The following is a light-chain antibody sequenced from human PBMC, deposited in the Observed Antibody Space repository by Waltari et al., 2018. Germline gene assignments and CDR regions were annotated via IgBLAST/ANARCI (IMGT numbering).Light chain of an antibody. CDR2: DVS. Sequence: QSALTQPASVSGSPGQSITISCTGTSSDVGGYNYVSWYQQHPGKAPKFMIYDVSQRPSGVSNRFSGSKSGNTASLTISGLQAEDEAVYYCSSYTSNNIWVFGGGTKLTVL. J-gene: IGLJ3*02. CDR3: SSYTSNNIWV. V-gene: IGLV2-14*01. CDR1: SSDVGGYNY.